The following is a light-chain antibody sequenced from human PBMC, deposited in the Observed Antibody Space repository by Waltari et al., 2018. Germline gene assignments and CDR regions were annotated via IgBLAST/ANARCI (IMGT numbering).Light chain of an antibody. Sequence: SELTQDPAVSVAMGQTVRITCQGDSLRSYYASWYQQRPGQAPILVIYDKNDRPSGVPDRFSGSSSHNTGSLTITGAQAEDEASYYCHSRDASGVAGSFGGGTKLTVL. CDR1: SLRSYY. V-gene: IGLV3-19*01. CDR3: HSRDASGVAGS. CDR2: DKN. J-gene: IGLJ2*01.